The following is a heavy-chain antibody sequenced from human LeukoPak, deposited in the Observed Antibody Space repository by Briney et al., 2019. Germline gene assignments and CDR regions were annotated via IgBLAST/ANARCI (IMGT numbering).Heavy chain of an antibody. Sequence: GGSLRLSCAASGFTFSSFAVSWVRQAPGKGLEWVSSISGSGGATYYADSVKGRFTISRDNSKNTLYLQMNSLRAEDTAVYYCAKGRPATSYYYFDYWGQGTLVTVSS. CDR1: GFTFSSFA. D-gene: IGHD2-2*01. CDR2: ISGSGGAT. V-gene: IGHV3-23*01. CDR3: AKGRPATSYYYFDY. J-gene: IGHJ4*02.